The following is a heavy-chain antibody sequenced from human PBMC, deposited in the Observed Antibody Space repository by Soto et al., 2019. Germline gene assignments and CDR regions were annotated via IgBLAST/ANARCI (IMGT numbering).Heavy chain of an antibody. CDR1: GCSISSGDYY. CDR3: ARPCLGSYYIDNGYYYYYGMDV. Sequence: PSATLSLTCTVSGCSISSGDYYWIWIRQPPGKGLEWIGYTYYSGSTYNNPSLKSRATISADPLKNQFSLKLRSVTAADTAVYYCARPCLGSYYIDNGYYYYYGMDVWGQWTTVTVSS. V-gene: IGHV4-30-4*01. CDR2: TYYSGST. J-gene: IGHJ6*02. D-gene: IGHD3-10*02.